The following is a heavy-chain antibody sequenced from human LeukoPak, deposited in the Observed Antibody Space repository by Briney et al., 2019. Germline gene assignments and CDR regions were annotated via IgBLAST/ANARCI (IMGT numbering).Heavy chain of an antibody. D-gene: IGHD2-15*01. CDR3: VRGPYCSGGSCYGHFDY. CDR1: GFTFSSYA. J-gene: IGHJ4*02. CDR2: ISGSGGST. Sequence: PGGSLRLSCAASGFTFSSYAMSWVRQAPGKGLEWVSAISGSGGSTYYADSVKGRFTISRENAKNSLYLQMNSLRVGDTAVYYCVRGPYCSGGSCYGHFDYWGQGTLVTASS. V-gene: IGHV3-23*01.